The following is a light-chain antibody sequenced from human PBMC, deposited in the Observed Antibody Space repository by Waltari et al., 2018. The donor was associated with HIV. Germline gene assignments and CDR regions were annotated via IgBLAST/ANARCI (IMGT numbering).Light chain of an antibody. Sequence: SYELTQPSSVSVSPGQTARITCSGDALTKSYARWYQQKPGQAPVLVIYKNTERPSGIPGVFSGSRSGTTVTLTISGAQVGDEAYYYCFSAADDNLRVFGGGTKLTVL. V-gene: IGLV3-27*01. J-gene: IGLJ3*02. CDR2: KNT. CDR3: FSAADDNLRV. CDR1: ALTKSY.